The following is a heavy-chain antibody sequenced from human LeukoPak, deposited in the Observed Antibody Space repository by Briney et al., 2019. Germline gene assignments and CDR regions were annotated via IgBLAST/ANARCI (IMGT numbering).Heavy chain of an antibody. D-gene: IGHD3-9*01. J-gene: IGHJ4*02. Sequence: GGSLRLSCAASGFTFSDYYMSWIRQAPGKGLEWVSYISSSDNTIYYADSVKGRFTISRDNAKNSLYLQMNSLRAEDTAVYYCARGSNVLRYFDWSSSLYYFDYWGQGTLVTVSS. CDR3: ARGSNVLRYFDWSSSLYYFDY. CDR1: GFTFSDYY. CDR2: ISSSDNTI. V-gene: IGHV3-11*04.